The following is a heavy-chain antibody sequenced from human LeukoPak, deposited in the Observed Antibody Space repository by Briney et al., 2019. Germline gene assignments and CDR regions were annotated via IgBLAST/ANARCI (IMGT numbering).Heavy chain of an antibody. Sequence: GGSLRLSCAASGFTFSSYAMSWVRQAPGKGLEWVSAISGSGGSTYYADSVKGRFTISRDNSKNTLYLQMNSLRAEDTAVYYCAKAGEWLSPHYYYMDVWGKGTTVTVSS. CDR2: ISGSGGST. V-gene: IGHV3-23*01. D-gene: IGHD3-3*01. J-gene: IGHJ6*03. CDR3: AKAGEWLSPHYYYMDV. CDR1: GFTFSSYA.